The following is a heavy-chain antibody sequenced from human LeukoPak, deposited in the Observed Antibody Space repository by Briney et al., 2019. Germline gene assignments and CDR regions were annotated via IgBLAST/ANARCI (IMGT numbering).Heavy chain of an antibody. CDR1: GVTLSSYA. J-gene: IGHJ4*02. V-gene: IGHV3-23*01. Sequence: GGSLRLSCAASGVTLSSYAMSWARQAPGKGLEWVSGISSSGSGGNTYYADSVKGRFTISRDSSKNTLFLHMNTLRAEDTAIYYCAKDLKYSSSWLFDYWGQGTLVTVSS. CDR2: ISSSGSGGNT. CDR3: AKDLKYSSSWLFDY. D-gene: IGHD6-13*01.